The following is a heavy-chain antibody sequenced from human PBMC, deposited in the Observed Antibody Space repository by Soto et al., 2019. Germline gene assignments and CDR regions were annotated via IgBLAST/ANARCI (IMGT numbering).Heavy chain of an antibody. CDR2: IYHSGST. V-gene: IGHV4-4*02. CDR1: GGSISSSNW. D-gene: IGHD2-15*01. Sequence: SETLSLTCAVSGGSISSSNWWSWVRQPPGKGLEWIGEIYHSGSTNYNPSLKSRVTISVDKSKNQFSLKLSSVTAADTAVYYCARDGRANSSPFDPWGQGTLVTVSS. J-gene: IGHJ5*02. CDR3: ARDGRANSSPFDP.